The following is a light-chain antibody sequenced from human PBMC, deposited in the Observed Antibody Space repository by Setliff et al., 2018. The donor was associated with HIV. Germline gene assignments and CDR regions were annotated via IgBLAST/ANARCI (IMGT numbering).Light chain of an antibody. V-gene: IGLV2-14*01. CDR2: EVS. J-gene: IGLJ1*01. CDR3: SSYGSRSPFV. CDR1: SSDVGGYDF. Sequence: QSVLAQPASVSGSPGQSITISCTGTSSDVGGYDFVSWYQQHPGKAPKLMIYEVSNRPSGVSTRFSGSKSGNTASLTISGLQAEDEADYFCSSYGSRSPFVFGSGTKVTVL.